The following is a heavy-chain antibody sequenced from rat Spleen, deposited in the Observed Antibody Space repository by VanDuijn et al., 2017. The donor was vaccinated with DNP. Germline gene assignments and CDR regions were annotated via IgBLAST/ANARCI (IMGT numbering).Heavy chain of an antibody. V-gene: IGHV5-29*01. CDR2: ISYNGGTP. CDR1: GFTFSDYY. Sequence: EVLLVESDGGLVQPGRSLKLSCAVSGFTFSDYYMAWVRQAPAKGLEWVATISYNGGTPYYRDSVKGRFTISRENAKNTLYLQMDSLRSEDTATYYCARSPMTYYGYNPFDYWGQGVMVTVSS. D-gene: IGHD1-9*01. CDR3: ARSPMTYYGYNPFDY. J-gene: IGHJ2*01.